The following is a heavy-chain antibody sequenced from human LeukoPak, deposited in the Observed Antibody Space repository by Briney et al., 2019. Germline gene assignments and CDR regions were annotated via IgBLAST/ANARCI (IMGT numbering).Heavy chain of an antibody. J-gene: IGHJ6*02. CDR1: GFAFSNYA. CDR2: INSNGGST. Sequence: PGGSLRLSCSASGFAFSNYATHWVREAPGKGLVYFAGINSNGGSTFYADSVKGRFTMSGDNSKNTLSLQMSSLRAEDTAVYYCVKGTSTKYYYYGMDVWGQGTTVTVSS. V-gene: IGHV3-64D*06. CDR3: VKGTSTKYYYYGMDV. D-gene: IGHD2-2*01.